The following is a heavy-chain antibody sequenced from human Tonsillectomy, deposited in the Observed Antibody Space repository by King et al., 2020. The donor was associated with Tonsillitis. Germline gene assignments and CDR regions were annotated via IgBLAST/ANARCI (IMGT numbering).Heavy chain of an antibody. V-gene: IGHV3-30*03. D-gene: IGHD2-2*01. CDR1: GFTFNTYG. CDR3: ATGQDLIVEPAVSLGDFFDY. J-gene: IGHJ4*02. Sequence: VQLVGSGGGVVQPGRSLRLSCAASGFTFNTYGMHWVRQAPGKGLEWVAVVSYDGGDKYYADSVKGRFTISRDNSKNTLYLQMNSLRAEDTAVYYCATGQDLIVEPAVSLGDFFDYWGQGTLVTVSS. CDR2: VSYDGGDK.